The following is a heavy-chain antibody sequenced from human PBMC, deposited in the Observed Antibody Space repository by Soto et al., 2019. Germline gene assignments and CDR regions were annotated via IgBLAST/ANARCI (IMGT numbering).Heavy chain of an antibody. CDR3: ARGIGSTCLDI. V-gene: IGHV1-46*01. Sequence: RASVKVSCKASGYTFTSYYMHWVRQAPGQGLEWMGIINPSGGSTNYAQEFQGRVTVTRNTSTSTVYVELSGLRSEDTAVYYCARGIGSTCLDIWGQGTMVTVSS. CDR1: GYTFTSYY. J-gene: IGHJ3*02. CDR2: INPSGGST. D-gene: IGHD1-26*01.